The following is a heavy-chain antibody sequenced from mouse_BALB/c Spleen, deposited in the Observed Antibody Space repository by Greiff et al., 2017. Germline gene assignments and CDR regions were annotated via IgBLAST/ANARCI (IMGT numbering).Heavy chain of an antibody. CDR2: ISSGSSTI. Sequence: EVKLVESGGGLVQPGGSRKLSCAASGFTFSSFGMHWVRQAPEKGLEWVAYISSGSSTIYYADTVKGRFTISRDNPKNTLFLQMTSLRSEDTAMYYCARYDGYPYAMDYWGQGTSVTVSA. CDR3: ARYDGYPYAMDY. J-gene: IGHJ4*01. V-gene: IGHV5-17*02. CDR1: GFTFSSFG. D-gene: IGHD1-2*01.